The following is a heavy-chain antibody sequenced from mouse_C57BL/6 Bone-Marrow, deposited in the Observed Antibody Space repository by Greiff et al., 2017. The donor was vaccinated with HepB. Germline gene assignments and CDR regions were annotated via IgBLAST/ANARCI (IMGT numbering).Heavy chain of an antibody. CDR2: IHPNSGST. D-gene: IGHD2-4*01. CDR1: GYTFTSYW. CDR3: ARWGLRRRFAY. Sequence: VQLQQPGAELVKPGASVKLSCKASGYTFTSYWMHWVKQRPGQGLEWIGMIHPNSGSTNYNEKFKSKATLTVDKSSSTAYMQLSSLTSEDSAVYYCARWGLRRRFAYWGQGTLVTVSA. J-gene: IGHJ3*01. V-gene: IGHV1-64*01.